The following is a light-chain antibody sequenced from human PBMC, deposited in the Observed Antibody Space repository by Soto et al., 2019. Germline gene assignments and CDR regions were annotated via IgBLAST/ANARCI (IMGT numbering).Light chain of an antibody. CDR3: QQVNPFPYT. J-gene: IGKJ2*01. V-gene: IGKV1-12*01. Sequence: DIQMTQSPSSVAASVGDRVTITCRASQDVNIWLAWYQQRPGKAPKLLLFGASNLHSGAPSRFSGSGIGSDFTLTISGLEPEDFATYYCQQVNPFPYTVGQGTTVEIK. CDR1: QDVNIW. CDR2: GAS.